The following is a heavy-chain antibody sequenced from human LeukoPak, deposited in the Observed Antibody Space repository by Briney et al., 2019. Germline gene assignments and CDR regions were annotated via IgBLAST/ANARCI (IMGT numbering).Heavy chain of an antibody. CDR2: ISWYSGSI. Sequence: SLRLSCAASGFTFDDYAKHWVRQAPGTGLEWVSGISWYSGSIGYADSVKGRFTISRDNAKNSLYLQMNSLRAEDMALYYCAKGREYQLLPDAFDIWGQGTMVTVSS. J-gene: IGHJ3*02. CDR1: GFTFDDYA. V-gene: IGHV3-9*03. CDR3: AKGREYQLLPDAFDI. D-gene: IGHD2-2*01.